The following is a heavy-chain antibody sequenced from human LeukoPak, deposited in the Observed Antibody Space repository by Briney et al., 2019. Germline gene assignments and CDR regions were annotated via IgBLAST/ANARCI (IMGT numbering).Heavy chain of an antibody. CDR2: MIISGGST. CDR3: ARETKIDY. V-gene: IGHV3-23*01. D-gene: IGHD1-7*01. Sequence: WGSLSLSCAASGFTFSSYAMTWVCQVPGKGLEWVSSMIISGGSTYYADSVKGRFTISRDNSKNTLYLQMNSLRVEDTALYYCARETKIDYWG. CDR1: GFTFSSYA. J-gene: IGHJ4*01.